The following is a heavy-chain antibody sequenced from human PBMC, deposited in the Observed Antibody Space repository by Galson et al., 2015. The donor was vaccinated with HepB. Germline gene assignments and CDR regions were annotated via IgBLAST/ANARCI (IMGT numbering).Heavy chain of an antibody. CDR3: ARGALIVVVGATQNNWFDP. V-gene: IGHV1-18*01. D-gene: IGHD2-15*01. Sequence: SVKVSCKASGYTFSSYSITWVRQAPGEGPEWMGWISPYTRRTDYAQKFQGRVTMTTDTSTNTAYMELRRLRSDDTAVYYCARGALIVVVGATQNNWFDPWGQGTLVTVSS. CDR1: GYTFSSYS. CDR2: ISPYTRRT. J-gene: IGHJ5*02.